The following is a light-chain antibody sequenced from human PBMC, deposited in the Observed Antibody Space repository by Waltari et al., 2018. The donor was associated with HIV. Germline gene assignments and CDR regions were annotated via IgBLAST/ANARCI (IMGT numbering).Light chain of an antibody. CDR3: ESYTSTSVWV. CDR1: RSDVGGYNL. V-gene: IGLV2-14*03. CDR2: DVT. J-gene: IGLJ3*02. Sequence: QSALTQPASVSGSPGQSITLSCTGSRSDVGGYNLVSWYQQHPGKAPRVLIYDVTTRPSGVSDRFSGSRSGDTASLTISGLQPEDEADYYCESYTSTSVWVFGGGTRLTVL.